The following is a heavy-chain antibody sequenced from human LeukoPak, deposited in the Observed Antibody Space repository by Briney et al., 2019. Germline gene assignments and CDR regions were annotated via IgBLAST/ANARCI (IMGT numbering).Heavy chain of an antibody. CDR1: GFTFSSYA. CDR2: ISGSGGST. J-gene: IGHJ6*02. Sequence: PGGSLRLSCAASGFTFSSYAMSWVRQAPGKGLEWVSAISGSGGSTYYADSVKGRFTISRDNSKNTLYLQMNSLRAEDTAVYYCAKSLGYCSSTSCYNYYYGMDVWGQGTTVTVSS. V-gene: IGHV3-23*01. D-gene: IGHD2-2*02. CDR3: AKSLGYCSSTSCYNYYYGMDV.